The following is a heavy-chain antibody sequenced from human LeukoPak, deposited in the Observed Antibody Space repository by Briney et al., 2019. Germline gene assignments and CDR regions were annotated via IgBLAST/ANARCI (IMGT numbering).Heavy chain of an antibody. Sequence: GGSLRLSCAASGFTFDDYAMHWVRQAPGKGLEWVSLISGDGGSTYYADSVKGRFTIFRDNSKNSLYLQMKSLRTEDSALYYCAKDRSVLAGWGPLGYWGQGTLVTVSS. V-gene: IGHV3-43*02. CDR3: AKDRSVLAGWGPLGY. J-gene: IGHJ4*02. D-gene: IGHD3-9*01. CDR2: ISGDGGST. CDR1: GFTFDDYA.